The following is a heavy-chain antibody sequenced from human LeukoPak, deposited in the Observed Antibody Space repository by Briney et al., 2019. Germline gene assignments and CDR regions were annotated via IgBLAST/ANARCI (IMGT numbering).Heavy chain of an antibody. CDR1: GFTFSSYS. CDR3: ARDLNQRIAVAGDDAFDI. Sequence: PGGSLRLSCAASGFTFSSYSMNWVRQAPGKGLEWVSSISSSSSYIYYADSVKGRFTISRDNAKNSLYLQMNSLRAEDTAVYYCARDLNQRIAVAGDDAFDIWGQGTMVTVSS. V-gene: IGHV3-21*01. D-gene: IGHD6-19*01. CDR2: ISSSSSYI. J-gene: IGHJ3*02.